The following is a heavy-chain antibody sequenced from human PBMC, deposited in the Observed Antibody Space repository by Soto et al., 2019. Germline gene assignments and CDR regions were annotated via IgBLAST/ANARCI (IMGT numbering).Heavy chain of an antibody. CDR1: GFSVSRNY. CDR2: VYSGGAT. Sequence: QLVETGGGVIQPGTSLTLSCAASGFSVSRNYMTWVRQAPGKGLERVSVVYSGGATFYADSVKGRFILSRDDSQITMYLRMNNLRAEDTAVYYCARVPGRLWGRGTLVTVAS. CDR3: ARVPGRL. J-gene: IGHJ4*02. V-gene: IGHV3-53*02. D-gene: IGHD3-10*01.